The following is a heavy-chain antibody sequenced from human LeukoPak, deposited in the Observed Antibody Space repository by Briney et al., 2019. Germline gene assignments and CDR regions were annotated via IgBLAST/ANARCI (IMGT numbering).Heavy chain of an antibody. J-gene: IGHJ4*02. Sequence: GGSLRLSCAASGFTFSSYGVHWVRQAPGKGLEWVAVISYDGSNKYYADSVKGRFTISRDNSKNTLYLQMNSLRAEDTAVYYCARGKTYYDILTGYYPFYFDYWGQGTLVTVSS. CDR2: ISYDGSNK. V-gene: IGHV3-30*03. CDR1: GFTFSSYG. CDR3: ARGKTYYDILTGYYPFYFDY. D-gene: IGHD3-9*01.